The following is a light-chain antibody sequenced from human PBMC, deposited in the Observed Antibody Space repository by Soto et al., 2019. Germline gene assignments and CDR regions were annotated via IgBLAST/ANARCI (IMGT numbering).Light chain of an antibody. J-gene: IGKJ1*01. Sequence: DIVMTQSPDSLGVSLGERATINCKSSQSVLYSSNNKNYLAWYQQKPGQPPKLLIYWASTRDSGVPDRFSGSWSGTDFTLTISSLQAEDVAVYYCQQYYSTPRTFGQGTKVELK. CDR2: WAS. CDR1: QSVLYSSNNKNY. V-gene: IGKV4-1*01. CDR3: QQYYSTPRT.